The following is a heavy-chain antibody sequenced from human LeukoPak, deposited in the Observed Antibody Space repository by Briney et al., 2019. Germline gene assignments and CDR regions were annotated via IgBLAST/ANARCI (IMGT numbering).Heavy chain of an antibody. J-gene: IGHJ4*02. CDR3: AFIEDPTYCGGDCYSH. V-gene: IGHV1-3*01. D-gene: IGHD2-21*02. Sequence: ASVTVSCKASGYTFTSYAMHWVRQAPGQRLEWMGWINAGNGNTKYSQKFQGRVTITRDTSASTAYMELSSLRSEDTAVYYCAFIEDPTYCGGDCYSHWGQGTLVTVSS. CDR1: GYTFTSYA. CDR2: INAGNGNT.